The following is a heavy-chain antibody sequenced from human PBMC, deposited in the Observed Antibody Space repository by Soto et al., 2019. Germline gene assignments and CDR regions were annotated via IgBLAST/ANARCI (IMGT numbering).Heavy chain of an antibody. D-gene: IGHD6-6*01. J-gene: IGHJ4*02. CDR1: GFTFSSYE. CDR2: ISSSGSTI. CDR3: ARDTVDGYSSSSDYFDY. Sequence: SGGSLRLSCAASGFTFSSYEMNWVRQAPGKGLEWVSYISSSGSTIYYADSVKGRFTISRDNAKNSLYLQMNSLRAEDTAVYYCARDTVDGYSSSSDYFDYWGQGTLVTVSS. V-gene: IGHV3-48*03.